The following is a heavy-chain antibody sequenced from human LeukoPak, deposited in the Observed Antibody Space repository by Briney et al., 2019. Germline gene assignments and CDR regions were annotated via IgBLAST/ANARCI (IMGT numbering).Heavy chain of an antibody. V-gene: IGHV3-23*01. CDR1: GFTFSSYA. D-gene: IGHD5-18*01. CDR2: ISGSGGST. CDR3: AKVYTALVTFNWFDP. J-gene: IGHJ5*02. Sequence: PGGSLRLSCAASGFTFSSYAMTWVRQAPGKGLEWVSVISGSGGSTYYADSVKGRFTISRDNSKNTLYLQMSSLRAEDTAAYYCAKVYTALVTFNWFDPWGQGTLVTISS.